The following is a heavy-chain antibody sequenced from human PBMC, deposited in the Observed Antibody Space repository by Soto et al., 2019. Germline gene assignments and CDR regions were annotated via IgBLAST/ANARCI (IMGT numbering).Heavy chain of an antibody. V-gene: IGHV4-59*01. Sequence: SETLSLTCTVSGGSISSYYWSWIRQPPGKGLEWIGYIYYSGSTNYNPSLKSRVTISVDTSKNQFSLKLSSVTAADTAVYYCARGGSSGYYFDYWGQGTLVTVSS. CDR1: GGSISSYY. CDR3: ARGGSSGYYFDY. CDR2: IYYSGST. J-gene: IGHJ4*02. D-gene: IGHD6-6*01.